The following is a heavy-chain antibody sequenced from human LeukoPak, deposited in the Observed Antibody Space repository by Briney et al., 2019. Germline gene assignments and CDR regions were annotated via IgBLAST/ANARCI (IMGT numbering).Heavy chain of an antibody. J-gene: IGHJ5*02. CDR2: ISSSSKYI. CDR3: ARDLDIVVVPASWFYP. CDR1: GFTFSTYS. D-gene: IGHD2-2*03. V-gene: IGHV3-21*01. Sequence: KSAGSLRLSCAASGFTFSTYSMNWVRQAPGRGLEWVSSISSSSKYIYYADSVKGRFIISRDDAKNSLSLQMNSLRAEDTAVYYCARDLDIVVVPASWFYPWGQGTLVTVSS.